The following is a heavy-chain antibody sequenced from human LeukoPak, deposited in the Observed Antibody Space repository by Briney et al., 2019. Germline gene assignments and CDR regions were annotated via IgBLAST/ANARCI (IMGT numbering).Heavy chain of an antibody. Sequence: GSLRLSCAASGFTFSNAWMSWVRQAPGKGLEWVGRIKSKTDGGTTDYAAPVKGRFTISRDDSKNTLYLQMNSLKTEDTAVYYCTTRITMVRGVMMGDYWGQGTLVTVSS. CDR3: TTRITMVRGVMMGDY. D-gene: IGHD3-10*01. V-gene: IGHV3-15*01. J-gene: IGHJ4*02. CDR2: IKSKTDGGTT. CDR1: GFTFSNAW.